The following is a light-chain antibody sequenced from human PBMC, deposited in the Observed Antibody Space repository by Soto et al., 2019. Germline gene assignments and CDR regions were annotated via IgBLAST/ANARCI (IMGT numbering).Light chain of an antibody. J-gene: IGLJ2*01. CDR2: AVS. CDR3: SSYTSSSTQVV. V-gene: IGLV2-14*01. CDR1: SSDVGGYNY. Sequence: QSALTQPASVSGSPGQSITISCTGTSSDVGGYNYVSWYQQHPGKAPKLMIYAVSNRPSGVSNRFSGSKSGNTASRTISGRQAEDEADYCCSSYTSSSTQVVFGGGTKLTVL.